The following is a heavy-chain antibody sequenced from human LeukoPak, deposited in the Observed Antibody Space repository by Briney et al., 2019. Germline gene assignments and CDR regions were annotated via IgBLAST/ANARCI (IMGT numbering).Heavy chain of an antibody. J-gene: IGHJ5*02. Sequence: SVKVSCKASGGTFSSYAISWVRQAPGQGLEWMGGIIPIFGTANYAQKFQGRVTITTDESTSTAYMELSSLRSEDTAVYYCARDRGLGHSNYAHNWFDPWGQGTLVTVSS. CDR2: IIPIFGTA. D-gene: IGHD4-11*01. CDR3: ARDRGLGHSNYAHNWFDP. V-gene: IGHV1-69*05. CDR1: GGTFSSYA.